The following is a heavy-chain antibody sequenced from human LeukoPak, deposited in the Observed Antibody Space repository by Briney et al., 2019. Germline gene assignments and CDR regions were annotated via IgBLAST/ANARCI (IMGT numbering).Heavy chain of an antibody. J-gene: IGHJ4*02. Sequence: SETLSLTCAVYGGSFSSYYWGWIRQPPGKGLEWIGSIYYSGSTYYNPSLKSRVTISVDTSKNQFSLKLSSVTAADTAVYYCARHNDRLTTVTPFDYWGQGTLVTVSS. CDR3: ARHNDRLTTVTPFDY. D-gene: IGHD4-17*01. CDR1: GGSFSSYY. V-gene: IGHV4-39*01. CDR2: IYYSGST.